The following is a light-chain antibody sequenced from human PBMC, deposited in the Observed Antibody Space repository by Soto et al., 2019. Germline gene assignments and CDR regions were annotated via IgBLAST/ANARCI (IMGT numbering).Light chain of an antibody. CDR2: DVS. CDR3: CSYAGSYTSYV. V-gene: IGLV2-11*01. J-gene: IGLJ1*01. CDR1: SSDVGGYNY. Sequence: QSALTQPRSVSGSPGESVTISCTGTSSDVGGYNYVSWYQQHPGKPPKLMIYDVSKRPSGVPDRFSGSKSGNTAPLTISGLQAEDEADYYRCSYAGSYTSYVFGTGTKLTVL.